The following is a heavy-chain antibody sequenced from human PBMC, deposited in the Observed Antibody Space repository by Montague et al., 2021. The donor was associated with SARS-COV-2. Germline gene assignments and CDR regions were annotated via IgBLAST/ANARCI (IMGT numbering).Heavy chain of an antibody. Sequence: SETLSLTCTVSGGSTSSYYWSWIRQPPGKGLEWIGYIYYSGSTNYNPSLKSRDTISVDTSKNQFSLKLSSVTAADTAVYYCARGFDYWGQGTLVTVSS. CDR3: ARGFDY. J-gene: IGHJ4*02. CDR1: GGSTSSYY. V-gene: IGHV4-59*08. CDR2: IYYSGST.